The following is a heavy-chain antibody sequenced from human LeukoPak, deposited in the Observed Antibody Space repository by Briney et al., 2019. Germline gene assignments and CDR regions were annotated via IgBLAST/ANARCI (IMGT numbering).Heavy chain of an antibody. J-gene: IGHJ4*02. D-gene: IGHD3-3*01. Sequence: PLASVKVSCTASGYTFTGYYMHWVRQAPGQGLEWMGWINPNSGGTNYAQKFQGRVTMTRDTSISTAYMELSRLRSDDTAVYYCARDLEWSNYYFDYWGQGTLVTVSS. CDR1: GYTFTGYY. CDR3: ARDLEWSNYYFDY. V-gene: IGHV1-2*02. CDR2: INPNSGGT.